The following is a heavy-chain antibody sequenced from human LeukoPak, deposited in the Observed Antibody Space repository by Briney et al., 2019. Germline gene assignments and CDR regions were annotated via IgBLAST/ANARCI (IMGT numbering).Heavy chain of an antibody. CDR1: GGSISSGGYS. J-gene: IGHJ4*02. CDR2: IYHSGST. D-gene: IGHD2-15*01. V-gene: IGHV4-30-2*01. Sequence: SETLSLTCAVSGGSISSGGYSWSWIRQPPGKGLEWIGYIYHSGSTYYNPSLKSRVTISVDRSKNQFSLKLSSVTAADTAVYYCARGSGGRSWPQNAYYFDYWGQGTLVTVSS. CDR3: ARGSGGRSWPQNAYYFDY.